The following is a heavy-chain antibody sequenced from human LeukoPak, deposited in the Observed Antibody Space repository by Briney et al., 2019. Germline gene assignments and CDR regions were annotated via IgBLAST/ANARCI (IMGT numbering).Heavy chain of an antibody. CDR3: AKAHRPGTVAATHYYGMDV. CDR1: GFTFSNYA. J-gene: IGHJ6*02. CDR2: ISGSGAGGAVGAT. V-gene: IGHV3-23*01. Sequence: PGGSLRLSCAASGFTFSNYAMSWVRQAPGKGLEWVSIISGSGAGGAVGATYYADSAKGRFTISRDSSKNTLYLQMNSLRAEDTAVYYCAKAHRPGTVAATHYYGMDVWGQGTTVTVSS. D-gene: IGHD1-26*01.